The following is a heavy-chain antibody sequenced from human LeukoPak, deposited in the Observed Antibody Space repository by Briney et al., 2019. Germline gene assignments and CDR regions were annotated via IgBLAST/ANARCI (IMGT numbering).Heavy chain of an antibody. V-gene: IGHV3-23*01. J-gene: IGHJ4*02. CDR3: AKDTNSYSRAWIY. Sequence: PGGSLRLSCAASGFTFSSYAMSRVRKALGKGLDWVSTISGSGGSTYYANTTKGQFTISRDNSKNTFYLQMNSLRSEDTAVYYCAKDTNSYSRAWIYWGQGTLVTVSS. D-gene: IGHD6-19*01. CDR2: ISGSGGST. CDR1: GFTFSSYA.